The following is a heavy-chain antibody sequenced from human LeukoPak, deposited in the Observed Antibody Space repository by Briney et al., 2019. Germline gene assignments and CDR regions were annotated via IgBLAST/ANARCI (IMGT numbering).Heavy chain of an antibody. J-gene: IGHJ4*02. CDR1: GGSFSGYY. Sequence: SETLSLTCAVYGGSFSGYYWSWIRQPPGKGLEWVGEINHSGSTNYNPSLKSRVTISVDTSKNQFSLKLSSVPAADTAVYYCASSTSYYDILTGYYNWGQGTLVTVSS. CDR2: INHSGST. D-gene: IGHD3-9*01. V-gene: IGHV4-34*01. CDR3: ASSTSYYDILTGYYN.